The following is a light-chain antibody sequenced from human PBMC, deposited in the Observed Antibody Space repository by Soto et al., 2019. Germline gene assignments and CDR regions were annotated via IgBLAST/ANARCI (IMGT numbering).Light chain of an antibody. CDR2: DAS. CDR1: QTISSW. Sequence: DIQRTQSPSTLSGSVGDRVTITCRASQTISSWLAWYQPKPGKAPKLLIYDASSLESGVPSRFSGSGSGTEFTLTIRSLKPDDFATDYCQQYNSYSTFGQGTKVDIK. V-gene: IGKV1-5*01. CDR3: QQYNSYST. J-gene: IGKJ1*01.